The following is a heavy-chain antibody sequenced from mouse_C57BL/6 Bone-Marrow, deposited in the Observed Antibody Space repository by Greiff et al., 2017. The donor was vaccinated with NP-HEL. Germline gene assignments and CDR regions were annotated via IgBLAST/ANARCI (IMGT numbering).Heavy chain of an antibody. D-gene: IGHD2-3*01. CDR3: AIRWLLRGFDY. Sequence: QVQLQQPGAELVKPGASVKVSCKASGYTFTSYWMHWVKQRPGQGLEWTGRIHPSDSDTNYNQKFKGKATLTVDKSSSTAYMQLSSLTSEDSAVYYCAIRWLLRGFDYWGQGTTLTVSS. CDR1: GYTFTSYW. V-gene: IGHV1-74*01. CDR2: IHPSDSDT. J-gene: IGHJ2*01.